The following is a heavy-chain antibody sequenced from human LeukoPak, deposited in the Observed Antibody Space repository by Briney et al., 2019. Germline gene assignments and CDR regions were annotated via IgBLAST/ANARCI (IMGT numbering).Heavy chain of an antibody. J-gene: IGHJ6*02. CDR1: GGSINSYY. D-gene: IGHD2-15*01. CDR2: IYYSGST. V-gene: IGHV4-59*01. CDR3: AKGGSPTYYYYGMDV. Sequence: SETLSLTCTVSGGSINSYYWSWIRQPPGKGLEWIGYIYYSGSTNYNPSLKSRVTISVDTSKNQFSLKLSSVTAADTAVYYCAKGGSPTYYYYGMDVWGQGTTVTVSS.